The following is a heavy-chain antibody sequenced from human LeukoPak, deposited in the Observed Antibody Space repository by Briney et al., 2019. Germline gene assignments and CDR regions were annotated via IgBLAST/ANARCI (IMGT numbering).Heavy chain of an antibody. Sequence: SQTLSLTCTVSGASISSGDYYWSWIRQPPGKGLEWIGYIYYSGSTNYNPSLKSRVTISVDTSKNQFSLKLSSVTAADTAVYYCAREGNYYYSSGYYSHFDYWGQGTLVTVSS. D-gene: IGHD3-22*01. V-gene: IGHV4-61*08. CDR2: IYYSGST. CDR3: AREGNYYYSSGYYSHFDY. CDR1: GASISSGDYY. J-gene: IGHJ4*02.